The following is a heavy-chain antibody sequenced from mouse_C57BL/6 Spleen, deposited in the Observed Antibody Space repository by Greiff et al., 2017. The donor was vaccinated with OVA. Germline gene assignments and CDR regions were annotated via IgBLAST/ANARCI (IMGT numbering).Heavy chain of an antibody. J-gene: IGHJ1*03. V-gene: IGHV1-15*01. CDR2: IDPETGGT. CDR3: IFPYYYGSSSRRYFDV. D-gene: IGHD1-1*01. CDR1: GYTFTDYE. Sequence: VQRVESGAELVRPGASVTLSCKASGYTFTDYEMHWVKQTPVHGLEWIGAIDPETGGTAYNQKFKGKAILTADKSSSTAYMELRSLTSEDSAVYYCIFPYYYGSSSRRYFDVWGTGTTVTVSS.